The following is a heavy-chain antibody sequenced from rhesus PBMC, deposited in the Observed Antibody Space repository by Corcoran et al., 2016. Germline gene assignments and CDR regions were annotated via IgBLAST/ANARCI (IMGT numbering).Heavy chain of an antibody. CDR1: GASISSYW. CDR3: ARESYDSGYYTVVDY. V-gene: IGHV4-80*01. J-gene: IGHJ4*01. Sequence: QVQLQESGPGLVKPSETLSLTCAVSGASISSYWWSWIRQPPGKGLEWIGEINCNSGSTSHDPSLQSRVTISKDASKNQFSLKLSSVTAADTAVYYCARESYDSGYYTVVDYWGQGVLVTVSS. CDR2: INCNSGST. D-gene: IGHD3-28*01.